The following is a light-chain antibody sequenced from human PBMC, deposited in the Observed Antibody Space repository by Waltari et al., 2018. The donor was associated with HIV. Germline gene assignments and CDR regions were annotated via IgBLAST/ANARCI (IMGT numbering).Light chain of an antibody. CDR3: QQYGSLYT. CDR1: QRFSRSY. Sequence: IVLTQSPGTLSLSPGERATLSCRASQRFSRSYLAWYQQKPGQAPRRLIYDASSRATGIPDRFGGSGSGTDFILTISRLEPEDFAVYYCQQYGSLYTFGQGTKLEIK. J-gene: IGKJ2*01. CDR2: DAS. V-gene: IGKV3-20*01.